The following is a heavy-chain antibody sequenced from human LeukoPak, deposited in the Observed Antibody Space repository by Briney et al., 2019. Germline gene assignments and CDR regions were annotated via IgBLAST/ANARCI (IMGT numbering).Heavy chain of an antibody. J-gene: IGHJ4*02. CDR1: GFTFSSYG. CDR3: AKELSRGLPDY. V-gene: IGHV3-33*06. Sequence: GGSLRLSCAASGFTFSSYGMHWVRQAPGKGLGWVAVIWYDGSNKYYADSVKGRFTISRDNSKNTLYLQMNSLRAEDTAVYYCAKELSRGLPDYWGQGTLVTVPS. CDR2: IWYDGSNK. D-gene: IGHD2-21*01.